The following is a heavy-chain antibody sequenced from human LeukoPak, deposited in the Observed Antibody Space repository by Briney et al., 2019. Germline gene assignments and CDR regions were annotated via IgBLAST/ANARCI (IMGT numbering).Heavy chain of an antibody. CDR2: INPNSGGT. Sequence: ASVKVSCKASGYTFTGYYMHWVRQAPGQGLEWMGWINPNSGGTNYAQKFQGWVTMTRNTSISTAYMELSRLRSDDTAVYYYARESPPPYYGSGSYPDYWGQGTMVTVSS. V-gene: IGHV1-2*04. J-gene: IGHJ3*01. D-gene: IGHD3-10*01. CDR3: ARESPPPYYGSGSYPDY. CDR1: GYTFTGYY.